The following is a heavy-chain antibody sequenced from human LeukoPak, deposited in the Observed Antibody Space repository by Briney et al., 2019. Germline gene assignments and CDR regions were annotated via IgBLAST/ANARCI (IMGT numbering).Heavy chain of an antibody. CDR1: GFTFSSYD. J-gene: IGHJ4*02. CDR3: ARSQGSFTGDPFLGGFDY. V-gene: IGHV3-13*01. D-gene: IGHD7-27*01. CDR2: IGTAGDT. Sequence: PGGSLRLSCAASGFTFSSYDMHWVRQATGKGLEWVSAIGTAGDTYYPGSVKGRFTISRENGKNSLYLQMNSLRAGDTAVYYCARSQGSFTGDPFLGGFDYWGQGTLVTVSS.